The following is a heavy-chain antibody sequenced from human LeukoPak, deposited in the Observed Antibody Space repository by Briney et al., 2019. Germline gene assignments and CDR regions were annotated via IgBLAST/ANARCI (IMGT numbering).Heavy chain of an antibody. CDR3: AREGMDYGGNSVFVL. D-gene: IGHD4-23*01. CDR2: INPNTGGT. Sequence: ASVKVSCKASGYTFTGYYMHWVRQAPGQGLEWMGWINPNTGGTYYAQKFQGRVTWTRDTSITTAYMELSRLRSDDTAVYFCAREGMDYGGNSVFVLWGRGTLVTVSS. J-gene: IGHJ4*02. V-gene: IGHV1-2*02. CDR1: GYTFTGYY.